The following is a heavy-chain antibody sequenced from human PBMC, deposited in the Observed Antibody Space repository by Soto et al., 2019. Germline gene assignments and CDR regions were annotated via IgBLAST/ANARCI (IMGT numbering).Heavy chain of an antibody. J-gene: IGHJ6*02. D-gene: IGHD3-3*01. CDR2: ISYDGSNK. V-gene: IGHV3-30*18. Sequence: GGSLRLSCAASGFTFSSYGMHWVRQAPGKGLEWVAVISYDGSNKYYADSVKGRFTISRDNSKNTLYLQMNSLRAEDTAVYYCAKDVFNDFWSGYSYGMDVWGQGTTVTVSS. CDR3: AKDVFNDFWSGYSYGMDV. CDR1: GFTFSSYG.